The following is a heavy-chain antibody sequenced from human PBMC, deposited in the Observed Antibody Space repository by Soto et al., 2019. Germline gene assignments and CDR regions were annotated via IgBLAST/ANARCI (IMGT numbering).Heavy chain of an antibody. D-gene: IGHD6-6*01. J-gene: IGHJ4*02. CDR2: ISSNGGST. CDR1: GFTFSSYA. V-gene: IGHV3-64D*08. CDR3: VKDRGSSSIPTRFDY. Sequence: GGSLRLSCSASGFTFSSYAMHWVRQAPGKGLEYVSAISSNGGSTYYADSVKGRFTISRDNSKNTLYLQMSSLRAEDTAVYYCVKDRGSSSIPTRFDYWGQGTLVTVSS.